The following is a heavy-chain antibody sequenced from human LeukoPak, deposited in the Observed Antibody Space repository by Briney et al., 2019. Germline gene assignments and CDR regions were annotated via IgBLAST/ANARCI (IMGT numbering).Heavy chain of an antibody. J-gene: IGHJ4*02. CDR3: ARIPPSYGGTSPNDY. CDR2: IYSGGST. V-gene: IGHV3-66*01. Sequence: PGGSLRLSCAASGFTFSSYWMSWVRQAPGKGLEWVSVIYSGGSTYYADSVKGRFTISRDNSKNTLYLQMNSLRAEDTAVYYCARIPPSYGGTSPNDYWGQGTLVTVSS. D-gene: IGHD4-23*01. CDR1: GFTFSSYW.